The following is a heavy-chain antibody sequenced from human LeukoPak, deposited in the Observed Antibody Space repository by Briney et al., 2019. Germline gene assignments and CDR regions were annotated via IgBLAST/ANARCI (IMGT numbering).Heavy chain of an antibody. Sequence: ASVKVSSKASRYTLINYAMSWVRQAPGQGVEWMGYINPYIGNTDYAKKVHGRVTMSTDTSTSIAYMELRGLTLDDTAVYFCARGGKTTPFYYYYGMDFWGQGTAVTVSS. CDR3: ARGGKTTPFYYYYGMDF. D-gene: IGHD2-15*01. CDR1: RYTLINYA. J-gene: IGHJ6*02. V-gene: IGHV1-18*01. CDR2: INPYIGNT.